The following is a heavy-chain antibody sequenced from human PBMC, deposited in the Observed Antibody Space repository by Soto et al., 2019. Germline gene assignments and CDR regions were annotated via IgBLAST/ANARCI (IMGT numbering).Heavy chain of an antibody. D-gene: IGHD3-10*01. CDR3: ARDNPHMGSGETDV. CDR2: ISAYNGNT. J-gene: IGHJ6*02. CDR1: GYTFTSYG. V-gene: IGHV1-18*01. Sequence: ASVKVSCKASGYTFTSYGISWVRQAPGQGLEWMGWISAYNGNTNYAQKLQGRVTMTTDTSTSTAYMGLRSLRSDDTAVYYCARDNPHMGSGETDVWGQGTTVTVSS.